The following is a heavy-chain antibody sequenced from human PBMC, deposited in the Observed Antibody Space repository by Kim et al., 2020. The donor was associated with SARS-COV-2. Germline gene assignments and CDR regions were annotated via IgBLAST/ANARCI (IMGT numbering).Heavy chain of an antibody. CDR3: ARGLSSGRYSSSWYGGRKSYYFDY. V-gene: IGHV4-34*01. D-gene: IGHD6-13*01. J-gene: IGHJ4*02. CDR2: INHSGST. CDR1: GGSFSGYY. Sequence: SETLSLTCAVYGGSFSGYYWSWIRQPPGKGLEWIGEINHSGSTNYNPSLKSRVTISVDTSKNQFSLKLSSVTAADTAVYYCARGLSSGRYSSSWYGGRKSYYFDYWGQGTLVTVSS.